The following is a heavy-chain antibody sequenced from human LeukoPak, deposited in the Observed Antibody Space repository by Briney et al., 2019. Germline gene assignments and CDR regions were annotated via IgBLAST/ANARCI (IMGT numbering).Heavy chain of an antibody. Sequence: SVKVSCKASGFTFTSSAVQWVRQARGQRLEWIGWIVVGSGNTNYAQKFQERVTITRDMSTSTAYMELSSLRSEDTAVYYCAAGYSSGWYVFDYWGQGTLVTVSA. CDR3: AAGYSSGWYVFDY. J-gene: IGHJ4*02. V-gene: IGHV1-58*01. D-gene: IGHD6-19*01. CDR2: IVVGSGNT. CDR1: GFTFTSSA.